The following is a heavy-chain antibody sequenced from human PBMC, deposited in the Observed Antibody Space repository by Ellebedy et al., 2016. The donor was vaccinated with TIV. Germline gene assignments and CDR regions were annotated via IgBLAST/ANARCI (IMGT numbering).Heavy chain of an antibody. J-gene: IGHJ4*02. CDR1: GFTFTLSSYA. CDR2: ISSTGGST. CDR3: VTGDFDY. V-gene: IGHV3-64D*09. Sequence: GGSLRLSCSASGFTFTLSSYAMYWVRQAPGKGLEYVSAISSTGGSTYYADSVKGRFTISRDNSKNTLYLQMSSLRAEDTAVYYCVTGDFDYWGQGTLVTVSS.